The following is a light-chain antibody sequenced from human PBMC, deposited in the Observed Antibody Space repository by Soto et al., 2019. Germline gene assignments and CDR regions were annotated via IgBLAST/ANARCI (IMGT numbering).Light chain of an antibody. J-gene: IGKJ5*01. CDR3: QQSYSTPSIT. Sequence: DIQMTQSPSSLSASVGDRVTITCRASQSISRHLNWYQQKPGKAPKLLIHAASSLESGVPSRFSGSGSGTDFTLTISSLQPEDFATYYCQQSYSTPSITFGQGTRLEIK. CDR2: AAS. CDR1: QSISRH. V-gene: IGKV1-39*01.